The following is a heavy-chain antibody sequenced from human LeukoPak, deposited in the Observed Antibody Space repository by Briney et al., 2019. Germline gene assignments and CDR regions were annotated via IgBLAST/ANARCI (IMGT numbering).Heavy chain of an antibody. CDR3: ARGGQGDGYSADEAFDF. CDR1: GDSVSSNSSA. J-gene: IGHJ3*01. CDR2: TYFRSKWYN. V-gene: IGHV6-1*01. Sequence: SQTLSLTCAISGDSVSSNSSACNWIRQSPSRGLEWLGRTYFRSKWYNDYAVSVKSRITINPDTSKNQFSLQLNSVTPEDTAVYYCARGGQGDGYSADEAFDFWGQGTMVTVSS. D-gene: IGHD5-24*01.